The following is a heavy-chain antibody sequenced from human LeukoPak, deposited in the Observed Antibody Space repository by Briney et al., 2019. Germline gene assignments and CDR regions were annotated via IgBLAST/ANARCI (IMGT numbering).Heavy chain of an antibody. D-gene: IGHD3-22*01. J-gene: IGHJ4*02. V-gene: IGHV3-21*01. CDR3: ARDSQTHYYDSSGYYY. Sequence: PGGSLRLSCAASGFTLSSYSMNWVRQAPGKGLEWVSSISSSSSYIYYADSVKGRFTISRDNAKNSLYLQMNSLRAEDTAVYYCARDSQTHYYDSSGYYYWGQGTLVTVSS. CDR2: ISSSSSYI. CDR1: GFTLSSYS.